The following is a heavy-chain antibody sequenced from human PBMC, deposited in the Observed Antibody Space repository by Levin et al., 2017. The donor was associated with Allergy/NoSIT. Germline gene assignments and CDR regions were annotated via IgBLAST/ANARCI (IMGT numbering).Heavy chain of an antibody. J-gene: IGHJ4*02. CDR3: ARDGHFRYYFDY. CDR2: ISYDGRNK. Sequence: GGSLRLSCAASGFTFSSYAMHWVRQAPGKGLEWVAVISYDGRNKYYADSVKGRFTISRDNSKNTLYLQMNSLRAEDTAVYYCARDGHFRYYFDYWGQGTLVTVSS. D-gene: IGHD3-3*02. CDR1: GFTFSSYA. V-gene: IGHV3-30*04.